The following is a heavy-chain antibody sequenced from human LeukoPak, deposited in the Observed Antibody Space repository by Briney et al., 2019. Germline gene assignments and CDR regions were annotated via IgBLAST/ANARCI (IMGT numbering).Heavy chain of an antibody. CDR3: ARGQQQAYYFDY. J-gene: IGHJ4*02. V-gene: IGHV3-21*01. Sequence: GGSLRLSCAASGFTFSSYSMNWVRQAPGKGLEWVSYISSSSSYIYYADSVKGRFTISRDNAKNSLYLQMNSLRAEDTAVYYCARGQQQAYYFDYWGQGTLVTVSS. CDR2: ISSSSSYI. CDR1: GFTFSSYS. D-gene: IGHD6-13*01.